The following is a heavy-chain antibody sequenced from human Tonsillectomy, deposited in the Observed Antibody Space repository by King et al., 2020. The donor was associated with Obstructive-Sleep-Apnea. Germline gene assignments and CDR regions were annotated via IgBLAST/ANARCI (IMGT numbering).Heavy chain of an antibody. CDR2: SYYSGST. D-gene: IGHD6-13*01. CDR3: ARTLSIAAAGTGWYFDL. CDR1: GGSISSYD. J-gene: IGHJ2*01. Sequence: QLQESGPGLVKPSETLSLTCTVSGGSISSYDWSWIRQPPGKGLEWIGYSYYSGSTNYNPSLKSRVTISVDTSTNHFSLKLSSVTAADTAVYYCARTLSIAAAGTGWYFDLWGRGTLVTVSS. V-gene: IGHV4-59*01.